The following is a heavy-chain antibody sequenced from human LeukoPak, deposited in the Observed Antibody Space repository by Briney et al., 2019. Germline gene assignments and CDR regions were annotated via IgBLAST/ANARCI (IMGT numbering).Heavy chain of an antibody. J-gene: IGHJ4*02. CDR3: ARGITMVRGVISPHFDY. CDR2: INPNSGGT. Sequence: GASVKVSCKASGYTFTGYYMHWVRQAPGQGLEWMGWINPNSGGTNYAQKFQGRVTMTRDTSISTAYMELSRLRSDDTAVYYCARGITMVRGVISPHFDYWGQGTLVTVSS. CDR1: GYTFTGYY. V-gene: IGHV1-2*02. D-gene: IGHD3-10*01.